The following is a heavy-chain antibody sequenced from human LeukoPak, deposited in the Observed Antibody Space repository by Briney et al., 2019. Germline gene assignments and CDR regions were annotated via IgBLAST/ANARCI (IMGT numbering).Heavy chain of an antibody. D-gene: IGHD3-10*01. CDR2: IKSGDTT. CDR3: ARQRAWFGEWAFDY. CDR1: DGSISSRTFY. Sequence: PSETLSLTCTVSDGSISSRTFYWGWIRQPPGRGLEWIGSIKSGDTTYYNASLKSRVTMFVDTSKKQVSLEVSSVTAADTAVYYCARQRAWFGEWAFDYWGRGTFVTVSS. V-gene: IGHV4-39*01. J-gene: IGHJ4*02.